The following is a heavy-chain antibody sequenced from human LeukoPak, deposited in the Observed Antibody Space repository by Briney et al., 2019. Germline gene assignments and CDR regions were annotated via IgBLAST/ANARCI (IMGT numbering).Heavy chain of an antibody. V-gene: IGHV4-38-2*01. Sequence: PSETLSLTCAVSGYSISSGYYWGWIRQPPGKGLEWIESIYHSGSTYYNPSLKSRVTISVDTSKNQFSLKLSSVTAADTAVYYCAGTYYDFWSGYQTSDYWGQGTLVTVSS. CDR1: GYSISSGYY. CDR2: IYHSGST. D-gene: IGHD3-3*01. J-gene: IGHJ4*02. CDR3: AGTYYDFWSGYQTSDY.